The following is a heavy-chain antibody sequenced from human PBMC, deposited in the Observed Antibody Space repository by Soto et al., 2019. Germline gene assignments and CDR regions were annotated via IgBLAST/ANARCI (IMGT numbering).Heavy chain of an antibody. CDR3: ARAIAVAGQFLEGPYYFDY. J-gene: IGHJ4*02. V-gene: IGHV1-2*04. CDR2: INPNSGGT. D-gene: IGHD6-19*01. CDR1: GYTFTGHY. Sequence: GASVKVSCKASGYTFTGHYMHWVRQAPGQGLEWMGWINPNSGGTNYAQKFQGWVTMTRDTSISTAYMELSRLKSDDTAVYYCARAIAVAGQFLEGPYYFDYWGQGTLVTVSS.